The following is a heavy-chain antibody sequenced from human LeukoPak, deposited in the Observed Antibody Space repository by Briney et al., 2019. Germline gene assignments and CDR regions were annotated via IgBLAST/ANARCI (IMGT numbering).Heavy chain of an antibody. D-gene: IGHD3-22*01. CDR2: IYDSGST. V-gene: IGHV4-39*07. CDR3: ARVTPYYYDSSGYYKHYYYGMDV. J-gene: IGHJ6*02. CDR1: GGSIRSSYYY. Sequence: PSETLSLTCTVSGGSIRSSYYYWGWIRQPPGKGLEWVGSIYDSGSTYYNPSLKSRVTISVDTSKNQFSLKLSSVTAADTAVYYCARVTPYYYDSSGYYKHYYYGMDVWGQGTTVTVSS.